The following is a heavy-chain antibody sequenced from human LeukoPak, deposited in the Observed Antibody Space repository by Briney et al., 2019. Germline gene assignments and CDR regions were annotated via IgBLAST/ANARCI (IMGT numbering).Heavy chain of an antibody. CDR1: GFTFSSYA. CDR3: AKVAYYYDSSGYYDY. V-gene: IGHV3-30-3*01. CDR2: ISYDGSNK. J-gene: IGHJ4*02. D-gene: IGHD3-22*01. Sequence: QPGGSLRLSCAASGFTFSSYAMHWVRQAPGKGLEWVAVISYDGSNKYYADSVKGRFTISRDNSKNTLYLQMNSLRAEDTAVYYCAKVAYYYDSSGYYDYWGQGTLVTVSS.